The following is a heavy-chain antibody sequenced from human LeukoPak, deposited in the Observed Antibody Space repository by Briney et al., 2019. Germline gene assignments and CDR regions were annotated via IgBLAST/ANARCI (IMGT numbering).Heavy chain of an antibody. CDR2: ISYDGSNK. CDR1: GFTFSSYG. J-gene: IGHJ4*02. Sequence: GRSLRLSCAASGFTFSSYGMHWVRQAPGKGLEWVAVISYDGSNKYYADSVKGRFTISRDNSKNTLYLQMNSLRAEDTAVYYCARERRRTPSTYGSGSYSLPYWGQGTLVTVSS. CDR3: ARERRRTPSTYGSGSYSLPY. D-gene: IGHD3-10*01. V-gene: IGHV3-30*03.